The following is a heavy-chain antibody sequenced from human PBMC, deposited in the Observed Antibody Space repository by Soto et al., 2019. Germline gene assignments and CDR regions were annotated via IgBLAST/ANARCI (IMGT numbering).Heavy chain of an antibody. CDR3: ARPYYYDSSGYWPYAPPGGMDV. CDR1: GGSISSSSYY. J-gene: IGHJ6*02. V-gene: IGHV4-39*01. CDR2: IYYSGST. Sequence: QLQLQESGPGLVKPSETLSLTCTVSGGSISSSSYYWGWIRQPPGKGLEWIGSIYYSGSTYYNPSPKSRVTISVDTSKTQFSLKLSSVTAADTAVYYCARPYYYDSSGYWPYAPPGGMDVWGQGTTVTVSS. D-gene: IGHD3-22*01.